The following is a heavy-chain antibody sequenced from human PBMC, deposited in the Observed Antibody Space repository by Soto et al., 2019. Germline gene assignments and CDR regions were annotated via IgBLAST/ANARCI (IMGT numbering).Heavy chain of an antibody. V-gene: IGHV1-2*04. CDR2: INPNSGGT. D-gene: IGHD5-18*01. Sequence: GASVKVSCKASGYTFTGYYMHWVRQAPGQGLEWMGWINPNSGGTNYAQKFQGWVTMTRDTSISTAYMELSRLRSDDTAVYYCARTDATAMATPTNCGMDVWGQGTTVTVSS. J-gene: IGHJ6*02. CDR3: ARTDATAMATPTNCGMDV. CDR1: GYTFTGYY.